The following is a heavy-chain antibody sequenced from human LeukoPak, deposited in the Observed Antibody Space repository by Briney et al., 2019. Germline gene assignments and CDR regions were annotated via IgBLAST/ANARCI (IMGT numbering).Heavy chain of an antibody. CDR3: ASLQQLGDYYFYFYIDV. J-gene: IGHJ6*03. D-gene: IGHD6-13*01. Sequence: SATLSLTCAVSGYSLTSVYYWGWIRQPPGKGLEWIGIIYHSGRTYYTPSLKSRVTISVDTSKNPFYLKLSTLTPADPAVYYCASLQQLGDYYFYFYIDVGEKGTTVSV. V-gene: IGHV4-38-2*01. CDR2: IYHSGRT. CDR1: GYSLTSVYY.